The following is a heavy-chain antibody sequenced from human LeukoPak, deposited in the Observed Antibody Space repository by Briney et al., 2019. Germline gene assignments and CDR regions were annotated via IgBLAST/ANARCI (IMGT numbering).Heavy chain of an antibody. D-gene: IGHD3-10*01. CDR1: AFTFSSYA. Sequence: PGGSLTLSCAASAFTFSSYAMSWVRQAPGKGLDWVSAISASGGGSTYYADSVKGRFTISRDNSKNTLYLQMNSLRAEDTAVYYCAAPFREPQVGDYWGQGTLVTVSS. CDR3: AAPFREPQVGDY. J-gene: IGHJ4*02. V-gene: IGHV3-23*01. CDR2: ISASGGGST.